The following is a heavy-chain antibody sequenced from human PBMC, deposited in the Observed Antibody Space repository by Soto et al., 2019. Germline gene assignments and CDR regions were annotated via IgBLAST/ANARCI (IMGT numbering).Heavy chain of an antibody. CDR2: MYPGDSDT. CDR1: GYDFNTNW. V-gene: IGHV5-51*01. Sequence: PGESLKISCRGSGYDFNTNWFGWVRQLPGRGLEWVGIMYPGDSDTRLHPSLQGHVTLSADVTVSTAFLQWRTLKTSDSGMYFCSGNSGQVFDPWGQGTLVTVSS. CDR3: SGNSGQVFDP. J-gene: IGHJ5*02. D-gene: IGHD3-10*01.